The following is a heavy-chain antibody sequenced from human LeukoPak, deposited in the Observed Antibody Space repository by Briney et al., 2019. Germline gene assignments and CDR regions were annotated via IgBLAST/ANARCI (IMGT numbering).Heavy chain of an antibody. V-gene: IGHV4-31*03. J-gene: IGHJ3*02. CDR1: GGSISSGDYY. CDR2: IYYSGST. CDR3: AREEVPHGFDI. Sequence: PSQTLSLTCTVSGGSISSGDYYWSWIRQHPGKGLEWFGYIYYSGSTNYNPSLKSRVTMSLDTSKNQFSLKLSSVTAADTAVYYCAREEVPHGFDIWGQGTMVTVSS.